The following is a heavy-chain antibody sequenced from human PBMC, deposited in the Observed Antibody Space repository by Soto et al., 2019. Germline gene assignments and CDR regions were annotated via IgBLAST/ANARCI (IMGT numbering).Heavy chain of an antibody. CDR3: AKAYFVWSSEQPYYFDY. CDR2: ISGSGGRS. V-gene: IGHV3-23*01. Sequence: EVQLLASGGGLVQPGGSLRLSCAASGFTFSNYAMTWVRQGPGKGLEWVSGISGSGGRSYYADSVKGRFTISRHNSKSTLYLQINSLRAEDTAVYYCAKAYFVWSSEQPYYFDYWGQGTLVTVST. CDR1: GFTFSNYA. J-gene: IGHJ4*02. D-gene: IGHD3-16*01.